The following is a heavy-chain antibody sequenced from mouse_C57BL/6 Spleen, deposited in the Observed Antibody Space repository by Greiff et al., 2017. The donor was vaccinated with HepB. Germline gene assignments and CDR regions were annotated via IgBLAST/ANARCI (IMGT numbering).Heavy chain of an antibody. CDR3: ARSGYYGSSYLLAY. D-gene: IGHD1-1*01. V-gene: IGHV1-39*01. CDR2: INPNYGTT. Sequence: VQLQQSGPELVKPGASVKISCKASGYSFTDYNMNWVKQSNGKSLEWIGVINPNYGTTSYNQKFKGKATLTVDLSSSTAYMQLNSLTSEDSAVYYCARSGYYGSSYLLAYWGQGTLVTVSA. J-gene: IGHJ3*01. CDR1: GYSFTDYN.